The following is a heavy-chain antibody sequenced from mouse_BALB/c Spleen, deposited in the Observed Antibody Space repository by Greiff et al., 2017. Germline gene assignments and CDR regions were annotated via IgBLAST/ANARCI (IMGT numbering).Heavy chain of an antibody. CDR3: ARYRYDGYFDV. J-gene: IGHJ1*01. V-gene: IGHV5-6-3*01. D-gene: IGHD2-14*01. Sequence: EVMLVESGGGLVQPGGSLKLSCAASGFTFSSYGMSWVRQTPDKRLELVATINSNGGSTYYPDSVKGRFTISRDNAKNTLYLQMSSLKSEDTAMYYCARYRYDGYFDVWGAGTTVTVSS. CDR1: GFTFSSYG. CDR2: INSNGGST.